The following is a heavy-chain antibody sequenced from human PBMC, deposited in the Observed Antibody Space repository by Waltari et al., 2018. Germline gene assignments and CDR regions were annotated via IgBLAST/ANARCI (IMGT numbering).Heavy chain of an antibody. Sequence: EVQLVQSGAEVKKPGESLKISCKGSGYSFTSYWIGWVRQMPGKGLEWMGIIYPGDADTRYSPSFQGQVTISADKSISTAYLQWSSLKASDTAMYYCARHEGSDYDYIWGSYRSGYFDYWGQGTLVTVSS. CDR3: ARHEGSDYDYIWGSYRSGYFDY. CDR2: IYPGDADT. J-gene: IGHJ4*02. D-gene: IGHD3-16*02. V-gene: IGHV5-51*01. CDR1: GYSFTSYW.